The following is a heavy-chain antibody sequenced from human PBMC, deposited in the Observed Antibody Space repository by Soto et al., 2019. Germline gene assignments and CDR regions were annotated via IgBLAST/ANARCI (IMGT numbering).Heavy chain of an antibody. J-gene: IGHJ4*02. Sequence: EVQLVETGGGLIQPGGSLRLSCAASGFTVTSNYMSWVRQAPGKGLEWVSVIYNGGSTNYADSVKGRFTISRDNSKNTLYLQMNSLRAEDTAGYYCATGRQWLAFAYWGQGTLVTVSS. CDR3: ATGRQWLAFAY. CDR2: IYNGGST. CDR1: GFTVTSNY. V-gene: IGHV3-53*02. D-gene: IGHD6-19*01.